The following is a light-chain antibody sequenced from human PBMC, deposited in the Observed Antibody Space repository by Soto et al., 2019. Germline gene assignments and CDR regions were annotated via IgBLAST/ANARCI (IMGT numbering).Light chain of an antibody. V-gene: IGKV3-20*01. Sequence: ESVLTQSAGTLSLSPGERATLSCRASQSVSSSYLAWYQQKPGQAPRLLIYGASSRATGIPDRFSGSGSGTDFTLTISRLEPEDFAVYYCQQYGSSPVAFGQGTKVDIK. J-gene: IGKJ1*01. CDR2: GAS. CDR3: QQYGSSPVA. CDR1: QSVSSSY.